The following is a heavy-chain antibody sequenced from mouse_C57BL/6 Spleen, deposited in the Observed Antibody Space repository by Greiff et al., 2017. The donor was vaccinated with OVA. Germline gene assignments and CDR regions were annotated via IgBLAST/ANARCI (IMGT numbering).Heavy chain of an antibody. CDR2: ISGGGGNT. D-gene: IGHD2-3*01. Sequence: EVMLVESGGGLVKPGGSLKLSCAASGFTFSSYTMSWVRQTPEKRLEWVATISGGGGNTYYPDSVKGRFTISRDNAKNTLYLQMSSLRSEDTALYYCARPDGYYYYAMDYWGQGTSVTVSS. J-gene: IGHJ4*01. CDR3: ARPDGYYYYAMDY. V-gene: IGHV5-9*01. CDR1: GFTFSSYT.